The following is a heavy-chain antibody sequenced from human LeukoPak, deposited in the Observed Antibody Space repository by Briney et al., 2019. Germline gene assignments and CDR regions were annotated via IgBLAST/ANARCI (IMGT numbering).Heavy chain of an antibody. CDR1: GGSFSGYY. CDR3: ARGYIVVVVAATDSFYDY. J-gene: IGHJ4*02. CDR2: INHSGST. D-gene: IGHD2-15*01. Sequence: SETLSLTCAVYGGSFSGYYWSWIRQPPGKGLEWIGEINHSGSTNYNPSLKSRVTISVDTSKNQFSLKLSSVAAADTAVYYCARGYIVVVVAATDSFYDYWGQGTLVTASS. V-gene: IGHV4-34*01.